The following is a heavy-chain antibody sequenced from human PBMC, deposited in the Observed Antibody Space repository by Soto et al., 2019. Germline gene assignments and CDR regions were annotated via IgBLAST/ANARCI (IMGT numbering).Heavy chain of an antibody. D-gene: IGHD2-2*02. Sequence: PGGSLRLSCGASGLTFSSYAMHWVRQAPGKGLEWVAVISYDGSNKYYADSVKGRFTISRDNSKNTLYLQMNSLRAEDTAVYYCARDDTLFDYWGQGTLVTVSS. J-gene: IGHJ4*02. CDR3: ARDDTLFDY. CDR1: GLTFSSYA. CDR2: ISYDGSNK. V-gene: IGHV3-30-3*01.